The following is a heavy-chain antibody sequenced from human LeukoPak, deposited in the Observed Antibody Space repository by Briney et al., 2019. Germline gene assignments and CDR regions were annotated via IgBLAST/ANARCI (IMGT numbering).Heavy chain of an antibody. CDR1: GFTFSSYW. J-gene: IGHJ4*02. D-gene: IGHD6-19*01. CDR2: INTDGSST. Sequence: PGGSLRLSCAPSGFTFSSYWMHWVRHAPGKGLVWVSRINTDGSSTSYADSVKGRFTISRDNAKNTLYLQMNSLRAEDTAVYYCARDPLSSGWTGVWGQGTLVTVSS. CDR3: ARDPLSSGWTGV. V-gene: IGHV3-74*01.